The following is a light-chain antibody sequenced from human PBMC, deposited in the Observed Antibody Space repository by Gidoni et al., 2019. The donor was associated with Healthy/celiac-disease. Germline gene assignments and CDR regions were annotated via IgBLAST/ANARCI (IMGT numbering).Light chain of an antibody. CDR2: EVS. CDR1: SSDVGGYTY. J-gene: IGLJ2*01. Sequence: QSALTQPASVSGSPGQSITISCTGTSSDVGGYTYVSWYQQHPGKAPKLMIYEVSNRPSGVSNRFSGSKSGNTASLTISGLQAEDEADYYCSSYTSSSVEFGGGTKLTVL. CDR3: SSYTSSSVE. V-gene: IGLV2-14*01.